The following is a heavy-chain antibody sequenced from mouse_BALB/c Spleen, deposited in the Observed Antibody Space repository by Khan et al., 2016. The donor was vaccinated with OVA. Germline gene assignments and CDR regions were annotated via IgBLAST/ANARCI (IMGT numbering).Heavy chain of an antibody. Sequence: EVELVESGGGLVQTGGSRKLSCAASGFTFSGFGMHWVRQTPEKGLEWVAYISDGSNTIYYAETVKGRFTISRDNPKNTLFLQMTSLRSEDTAMXYRARTGYYYFDYWGQGTTLTVSS. D-gene: IGHD2-3*01. CDR3: ARTGYYYFDY. V-gene: IGHV5-17*02. CDR1: GFTFSGFG. CDR2: ISDGSNTI. J-gene: IGHJ2*01.